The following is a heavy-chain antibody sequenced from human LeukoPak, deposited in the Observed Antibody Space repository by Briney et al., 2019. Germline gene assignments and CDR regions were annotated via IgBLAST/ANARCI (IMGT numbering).Heavy chain of an antibody. CDR2: IYHAGST. CDR3: ARGYNSRWYAY. J-gene: IGHJ4*02. V-gene: IGHV4-38-2*02. D-gene: IGHD6-19*01. Sequence: SETLSLTCTVSGYSISSGYYWGWILQSPGKGLEWIGSIYHAGSTFHNPSLKSRVPISVDTSKNQFSLKVNSVTAADTAVYYCARGYNSRWYAYWGQGTLVTVSS. CDR1: GYSISSGYY.